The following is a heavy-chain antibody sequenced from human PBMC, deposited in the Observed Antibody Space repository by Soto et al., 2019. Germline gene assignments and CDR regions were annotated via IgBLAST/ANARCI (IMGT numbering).Heavy chain of an antibody. D-gene: IGHD3-22*01. CDR2: IKEDGSEK. Sequence: EVQLVESGGGLVQPGGSLRLSCAASEFTFSGYWMSWVRQAPGKGLEWVANIKEDGSEKYYVDSVKGRFTISRDNAKNSLFLQMNSLRAEDTAVYYCARDSVRGYYDSSGYSTALDYWGQGTLVTVSS. CDR3: ARDSVRGYYDSSGYSTALDY. V-gene: IGHV3-7*01. CDR1: EFTFSGYW. J-gene: IGHJ4*02.